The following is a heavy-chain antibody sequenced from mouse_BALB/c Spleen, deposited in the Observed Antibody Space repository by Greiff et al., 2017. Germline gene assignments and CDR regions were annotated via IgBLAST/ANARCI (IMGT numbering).Heavy chain of an antibody. V-gene: IGHV5-17*02. CDR1: GFTFSSFG. CDR3: AREGYYGNYAYAMDY. D-gene: IGHD2-1*01. J-gene: IGHJ4*01. Sequence: EVKVVESGGGLVQPGGSRKLSCAASGFTFSSFGMHWVRQAPEKGLEWVAYISSGSSTIYYADTVKGRFTISRDNPKNTLFLQMTSLRSEDTAMYYCAREGYYGNYAYAMDYWGQGTSVTVSS. CDR2: ISSGSSTI.